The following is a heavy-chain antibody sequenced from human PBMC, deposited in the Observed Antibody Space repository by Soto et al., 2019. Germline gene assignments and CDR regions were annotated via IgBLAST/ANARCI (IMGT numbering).Heavy chain of an antibody. CDR1: GYTFTSYG. D-gene: IGHD2-8*01. J-gene: IGHJ4*02. V-gene: IGHV1-18*01. CDR3: ARSPESNIVLMVYASSDY. Sequence: QVQLVQSGAEVKKPGASVKVSCKASGYTFTSYGISWVRQAPGQGLEWMGWISAYNGNTNYAQKPQGRVIMTTDTSASAAYMELRSLRSDDTAVYYCARSPESNIVLMVYASSDYWGQGTLVTVSS. CDR2: ISAYNGNT.